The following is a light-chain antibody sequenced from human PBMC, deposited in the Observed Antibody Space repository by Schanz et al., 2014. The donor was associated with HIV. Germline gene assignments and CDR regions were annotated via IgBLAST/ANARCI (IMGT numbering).Light chain of an antibody. CDR3: ATWDVGLHGRV. CDR1: SSDVGGYNY. J-gene: IGLJ2*01. V-gene: IGLV2-14*03. Sequence: QSALTQPASVSGSPGQSITISCTGTSSDVGGYNYVSWYQQHPGKAPKLMIYDVSNRPSGVSNRFSGSKSGNTASLTISGLQAEDEADYYCATWDVGLHGRVFGGGTKLTVL. CDR2: DVS.